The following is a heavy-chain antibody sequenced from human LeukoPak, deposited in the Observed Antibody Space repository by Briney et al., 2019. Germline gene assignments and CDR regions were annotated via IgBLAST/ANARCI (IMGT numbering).Heavy chain of an antibody. J-gene: IGHJ5*02. D-gene: IGHD3-16*01. CDR2: INAGNGNT. CDR1: GYTFTSYA. CDR3: AADDGGTAFDP. V-gene: IGHV1-3*03. Sequence: ASVKVSCKASGYTFTSYAMHWVRQAPGQRLEWMGWINAGNGNTKYSQEFQGRVTITRDMSTSTAYMELSSLRSEDTAVYYCAADDGGTAFDPWGQGTLVTVSS.